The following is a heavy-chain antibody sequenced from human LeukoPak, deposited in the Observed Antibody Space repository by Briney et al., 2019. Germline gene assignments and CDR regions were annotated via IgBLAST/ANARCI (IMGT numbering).Heavy chain of an antibody. CDR1: GYTFTSYG. D-gene: IGHD1-1*01. V-gene: IGHV1-18*01. J-gene: IGHJ4*02. CDR2: ISAYNGNT. CDR3: ARGRYNWNDDGTIVDY. Sequence: GASVKVSCKASGYTFTSYGISWVRQAPGQGLEWMGWISAYNGNTNYAQKLQGRVTMTTDTSTSTAYMELRSLRSDDTAVYYCARGRYNWNDDGTIVDYWGQGTLVTVSS.